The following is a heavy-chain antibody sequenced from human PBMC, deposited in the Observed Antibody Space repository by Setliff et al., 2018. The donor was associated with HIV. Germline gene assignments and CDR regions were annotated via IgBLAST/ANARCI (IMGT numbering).Heavy chain of an antibody. V-gene: IGHV1-3*01. CDR3: ARSLREYSYGSPDY. D-gene: IGHD5-18*01. CDR1: GYRFTGFA. CDR2: INAGTGNT. Sequence: ASVKVSCKASGYRFTGFAIHWVRQAPGQRFEWMGWINAGTGNTKYSQKFQDRVTISRDIHANTAYMELSSLRSEDTASYYCARSLREYSYGSPDYWGPGSLVTVSS. J-gene: IGHJ4*02.